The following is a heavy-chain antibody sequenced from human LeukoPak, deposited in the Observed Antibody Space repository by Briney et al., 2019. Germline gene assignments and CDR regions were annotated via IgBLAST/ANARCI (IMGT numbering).Heavy chain of an antibody. CDR3: ARGSCTNGVCYGGFDY. CDR1: GFTFSSYS. D-gene: IGHD2-8*01. V-gene: IGHV3-21*04. CDR2: ISSSTSYI. J-gene: IGHJ4*02. Sequence: GGSLRLSCAASGFTFSSYSMNWIRQAPGKGLEWVSSISSSTSYIYYADSMKGRFTISRDNAKNSLYLQMNSLRAGDTAVYYCARGSCTNGVCYGGFDYWGQGTLVTVSS.